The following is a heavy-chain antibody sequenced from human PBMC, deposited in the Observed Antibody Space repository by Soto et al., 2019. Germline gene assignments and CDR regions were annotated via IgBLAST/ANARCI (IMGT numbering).Heavy chain of an antibody. V-gene: IGHV3-30*03. CDR1: GFTFIIYD. CDR2: ISYDGSNK. J-gene: IGHJ4*02. CDR3: ARPHTIAARPSYLDY. D-gene: IGHD6-6*01. Sequence: GGSLRLSCVAFGFTFIIYDMHGVRRAPGKGLEWVAVISYDGSNKYYADSVKGRFTISRDNSKNTLYLQMNSLRAEDTAVYYCARPHTIAARPSYLDYWGQGTLVTVTS.